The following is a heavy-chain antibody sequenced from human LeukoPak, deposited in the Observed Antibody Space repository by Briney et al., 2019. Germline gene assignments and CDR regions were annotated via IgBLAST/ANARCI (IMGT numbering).Heavy chain of an antibody. D-gene: IGHD1-26*01. Sequence: ASVKVSCKASGGTFSSYTISWVRQAPGQGLERMGRIIPILGIANYAQKFQGRVTITADKSTSTAYMELSSLRSEDTAVYYCARVGTSGSPTYFDYWGQGTLVTVSS. J-gene: IGHJ4*02. V-gene: IGHV1-69*02. CDR1: GGTFSSYT. CDR3: ARVGTSGSPTYFDY. CDR2: IIPILGIA.